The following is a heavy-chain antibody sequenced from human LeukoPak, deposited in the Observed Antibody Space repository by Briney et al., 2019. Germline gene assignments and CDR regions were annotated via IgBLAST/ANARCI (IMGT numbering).Heavy chain of an antibody. V-gene: IGHV1-2*02. CDR2: INPNSGGT. J-gene: IGHJ5*02. CDR1: GYTFTGYY. D-gene: IGHD2-15*01. CDR3: ARDSSSWSGWFDP. Sequence: ASVKVSCKASGYTFTGYYMHWVRQAPGQGLEWMGWINPNSGGTNYAQKFQGRVTMTRDTSISTAYMELSRLRSDDTAVYYCARDSSSWSGWFDPWGQGTLVTVSS.